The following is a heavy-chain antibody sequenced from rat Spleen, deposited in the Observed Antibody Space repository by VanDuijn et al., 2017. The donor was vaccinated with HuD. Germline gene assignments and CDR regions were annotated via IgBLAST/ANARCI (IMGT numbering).Heavy chain of an antibody. V-gene: IGHV5-31*01. D-gene: IGHD4-1*01. J-gene: IGHJ3*01. CDR2: ISYDSSKM. Sequence: EVQLVESGGGLVQPGRSLKLSCVASGFTFNNYWMTWIRQAPGQGLEWVASISYDSSKMYYADTVKGRFTISRDNSKNTLYLEMNSLRSEDTAMYYCAALASPFAYWGQGTLVTVSS. CDR1: GFTFNNYW. CDR3: AALASPFAY.